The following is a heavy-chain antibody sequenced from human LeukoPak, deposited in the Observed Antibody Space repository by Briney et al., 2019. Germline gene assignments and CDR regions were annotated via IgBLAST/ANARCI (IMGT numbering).Heavy chain of an antibody. CDR2: ISGSGGST. CDR3: AKGVLSSSSAHFDY. J-gene: IGHJ4*02. V-gene: IGHV3-23*01. Sequence: GGSLRLSCAASGFTFSSYAMSWVRQAPGKGLEWVSVISGSGGSTYYADSVKGRFTISRDNSKNTLYLQMNSLRAEDTAVYYCAKGVLSSSSAHFDYWGQGTLVTVSS. D-gene: IGHD6-13*01. CDR1: GFTFSSYA.